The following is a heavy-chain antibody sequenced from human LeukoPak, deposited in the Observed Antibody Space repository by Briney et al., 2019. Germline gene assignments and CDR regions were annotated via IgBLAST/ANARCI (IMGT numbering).Heavy chain of an antibody. D-gene: IGHD3-10*01. J-gene: IGHJ5*02. V-gene: IGHV3-66*01. Sequence: PGGSLRLSCAASGFTVSSSFMSWVRQAPGKGLEWVPVIYSGGSTYYADSVKGRFTISRDSSKNTVYLQMNSLRAEDTAVYYCARDLAGIDPWGQGTLVTVSS. CDR3: ARDLAGIDP. CDR2: IYSGGST. CDR1: GFTVSSSF.